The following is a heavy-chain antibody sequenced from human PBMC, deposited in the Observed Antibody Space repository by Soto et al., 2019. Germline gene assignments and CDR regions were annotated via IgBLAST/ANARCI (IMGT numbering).Heavy chain of an antibody. D-gene: IGHD2-2*02. CDR3: AKSPDFFCSRANCYRYYFDY. Sequence: PGGSLRLSRAASWFTVSSNYLSWLRQAPWKGLEWVSVIYSGGSTYYADSAKGRFTISRDNSKNTLYLQMSSLRAEDTAVYYCAKSPDFFCSRANCYRYYFDYWSQGTRVTVSS. J-gene: IGHJ4*02. CDR1: WFTVSSNY. V-gene: IGHV3-53*05. CDR2: IYSGGST.